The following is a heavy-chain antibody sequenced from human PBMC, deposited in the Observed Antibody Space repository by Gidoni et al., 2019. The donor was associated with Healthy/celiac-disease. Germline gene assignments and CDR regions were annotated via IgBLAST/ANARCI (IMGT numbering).Heavy chain of an antibody. J-gene: IGHJ3*01. CDR3: AKGFLGGFVYDAFDL. V-gene: IGHV3-23*01. D-gene: IGHD5-12*01. CDR1: GFLFSSYA. Sequence: EVQLLESGVGLVQPGGYLRLSCAGSGFLFSSYAMCWVRQAPWIGLGWFSAISGSGGRTYYVDVVKGLFTIFRDNSKNTLYLQMNSLRAEDTAVYYCAKGFLGGFVYDAFDLWGQGTMVTVSS. CDR2: ISGSGGRT.